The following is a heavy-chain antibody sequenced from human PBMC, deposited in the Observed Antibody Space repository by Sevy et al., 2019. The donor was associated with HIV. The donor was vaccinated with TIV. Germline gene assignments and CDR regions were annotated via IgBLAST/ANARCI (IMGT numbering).Heavy chain of an antibody. V-gene: IGHV4-30-4*01. Sequence: SETLSLTCPISGDSITTNDYFWTWIRQSPGKGLEWIGYLYYSGSTAYNPSLKSRVSISTDTTKSHFSLNLNSVTGADTAIYYCARAVGFTRGAFDIWGQGITVTVSS. CDR3: ARAVGFTRGAFDI. J-gene: IGHJ3*02. CDR2: LYYSGST. CDR1: GDSITTNDYF. D-gene: IGHD3-10*01.